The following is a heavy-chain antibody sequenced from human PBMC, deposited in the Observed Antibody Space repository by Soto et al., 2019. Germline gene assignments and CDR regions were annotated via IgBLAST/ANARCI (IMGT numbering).Heavy chain of an antibody. CDR3: ARATAYYFDY. V-gene: IGHV4-34*01. J-gene: IGHJ4*02. Sequence: QVQLQQWGAGLLKPSETLSLTCAVYGGSFSGYYWSWIRQPPGKGLEWIGEINHSGSTNYNPSLKXXVXIXXDTSKNQFSLKLSSVTAADTAVYYCARATAYYFDYWGQGTLVTVSS. CDR1: GGSFSGYY. D-gene: IGHD5-12*01. CDR2: INHSGST.